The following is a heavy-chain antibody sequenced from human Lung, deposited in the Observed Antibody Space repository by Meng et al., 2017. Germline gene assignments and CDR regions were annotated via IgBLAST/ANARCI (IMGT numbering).Heavy chain of an antibody. CDR1: GYTFPDYW. CDR3: ARDEDISAAGKLFGDY. J-gene: IGHJ4*02. D-gene: IGHD6-13*01. V-gene: IGHV1-2*06. Sequence: QVQLGQSGAGGKKPGASVKVSCKASGYTFPDYWLHWVRRAPGQGLEWMGRINPKSGDTHYAQRFQGRVTMTGDTSISTAYMELSGLRSDDTAMYYCARDEDISAAGKLFGDYWGQGTLVTVSS. CDR2: INPKSGDT.